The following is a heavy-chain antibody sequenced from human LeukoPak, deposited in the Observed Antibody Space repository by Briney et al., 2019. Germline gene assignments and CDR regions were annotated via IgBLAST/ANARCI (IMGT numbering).Heavy chain of an antibody. J-gene: IGHJ4*02. Sequence: GGSLRLTCAASGFTFSRSAMTWVRQGPGTGLEFVASIIYSGGATYYADSVKGRFTISRDNSKNTLYLQMNSLRAEDTALYYCAKDGLYYDGSEHVYYFDSWGQGALVTVSS. CDR3: AKDGLYYDGSEHVYYFDS. D-gene: IGHD3-22*01. CDR2: IIYSGGAT. CDR1: GFTFSRSA. V-gene: IGHV3-23*01.